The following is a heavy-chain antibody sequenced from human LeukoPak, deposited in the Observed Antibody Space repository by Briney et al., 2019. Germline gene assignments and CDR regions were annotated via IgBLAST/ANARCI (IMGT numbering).Heavy chain of an antibody. D-gene: IGHD3-10*01. CDR3: ARTIRGY. CDR2: IKEDGSEK. Sequence: GGSLILSCAASGFTFSNYWMSWVRQAPGKGLEWVANIKEDGSEKYYVDSVKGRFTISRDNAKNSLYLQMNSLRAEDAAVYYCARTIRGYWGQGTLVTVSS. V-gene: IGHV3-7*01. CDR1: GFTFSNYW. J-gene: IGHJ4*02.